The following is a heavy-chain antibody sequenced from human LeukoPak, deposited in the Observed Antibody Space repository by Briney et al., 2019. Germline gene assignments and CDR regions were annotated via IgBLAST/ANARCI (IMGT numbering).Heavy chain of an antibody. J-gene: IGHJ4*02. CDR3: ARGGTYCGGDCYSSVFFDY. CDR1: GFTFSSYA. CDR2: ISSNGGST. V-gene: IGHV3-64*01. Sequence: GVLRLSCAASGFTFSSYAMHWVRQAPGKGLEYVSAISSNGGSTYYANSVKGRFTISRDNSKNTLYLQMGSLRAEDMAVYYCARGGTYCGGDCYSSVFFDYWGQGTLVTVSS. D-gene: IGHD2-21*02.